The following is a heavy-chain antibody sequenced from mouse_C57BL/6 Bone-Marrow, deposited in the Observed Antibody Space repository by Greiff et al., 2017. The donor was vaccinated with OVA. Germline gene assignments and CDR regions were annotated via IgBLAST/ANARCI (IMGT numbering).Heavy chain of an antibody. CDR3: ARDSPYWYFDV. D-gene: IGHD2-12*01. Sequence: QVQLQQSGAELVRPGASVKLSCKASGYTFTDYYINWVKQRPGQGLEWIARIYPGSGNTYYNEKFKGKATLTAEKSSSTAYMRLSSLTSEDSAVYFCARDSPYWYFDVWGTGTTVTVSS. CDR2: IYPGSGNT. V-gene: IGHV1-76*01. CDR1: GYTFTDYY. J-gene: IGHJ1*03.